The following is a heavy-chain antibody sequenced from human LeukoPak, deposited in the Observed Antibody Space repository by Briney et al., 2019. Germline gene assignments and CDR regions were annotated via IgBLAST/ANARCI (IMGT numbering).Heavy chain of an antibody. V-gene: IGHV4-61*01. CDR2: IYYSGST. CDR1: GYSISSGYY. D-gene: IGHD5-18*01. CDR3: ARHLGYSYGYVNWFDL. Sequence: SETLSLTCTVSGYSISSGYYWSWIRQPPGKGLEWIGYIYYSGSTNYNPSLKSRVTISVDTSKNQFSLKLSSVTAADTAVYYCARHLGYSYGYVNWFDLWGQGTLVTVSS. J-gene: IGHJ5*02.